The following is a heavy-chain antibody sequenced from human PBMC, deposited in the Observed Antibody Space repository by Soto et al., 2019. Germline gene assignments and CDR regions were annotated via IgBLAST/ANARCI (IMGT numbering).Heavy chain of an antibody. CDR3: AKDPGASSDWHGGLY. CDR2: ISSSSSYI. D-gene: IGHD6-19*01. V-gene: IGHV3-21*04. Sequence: PGGSLRLSCAASGFTFSSYSMNWVRQAPGKGLEWVSSISSSSSYIYYADSVKGRFTISRDNAKNSLYLQMNSLRAEDTAVYYCAKDPGASSDWHGGLYWGQGTPVTVSS. J-gene: IGHJ4*02. CDR1: GFTFSSYS.